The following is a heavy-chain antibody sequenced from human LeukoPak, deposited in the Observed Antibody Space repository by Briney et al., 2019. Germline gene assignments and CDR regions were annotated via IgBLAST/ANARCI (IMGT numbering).Heavy chain of an antibody. CDR1: GFTFSDYY. CDR3: ARDSTYYYGSGVSRGMDV. J-gene: IGHJ6*02. CDR2: ISSSSSTI. D-gene: IGHD3-10*01. Sequence: PGGSLRLSCVVSGFTFSDYYMTWIRQAPGKGLEWVSYISSSSSTIYYADSVKGRFTISRDNAKNSLYLQMNSLRAEDTAVYYCARDSTYYYGSGVSRGMDVWGQGTTVTVSS. V-gene: IGHV3-11*04.